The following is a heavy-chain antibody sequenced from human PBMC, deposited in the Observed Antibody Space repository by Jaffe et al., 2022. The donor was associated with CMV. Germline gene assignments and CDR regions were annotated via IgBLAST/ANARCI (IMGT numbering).Heavy chain of an antibody. V-gene: IGHV4-39*01. CDR1: GDSFNNRDAY. CDR2: LYDGGST. CDR3: ARRARKLWFTDAYDI. J-gene: IGHJ3*02. Sequence: QSLLQESGPGLVRPSETLSLTCTISGDSFNNRDAYWDWIRQPPGGTLEWIGTLYDGGSTDYNQSLKSRVTISADTTKNQFSLKLTSVIAADTAVYYCARRARKLWFTDAYDIWGQGTQVTVSA. D-gene: IGHD3-10*01.